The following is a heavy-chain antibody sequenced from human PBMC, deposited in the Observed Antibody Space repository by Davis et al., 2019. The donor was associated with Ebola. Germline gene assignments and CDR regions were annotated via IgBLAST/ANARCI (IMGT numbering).Heavy chain of an antibody. V-gene: IGHV1-58*01. CDR1: GFTFTSSA. Sequence: SVKVSCKASGFTFTSSAVQWVRQARGQRLEWIGWIVVGSGNTNYAQKFQERVTITRDMSTSTAYMELSSLRSEDTAVYYCARDRIGYCSGGSCYRRYYYGMDVWGQGTTVTVSS. CDR3: ARDRIGYCSGGSCYRRYYYGMDV. J-gene: IGHJ6*02. D-gene: IGHD2-15*01. CDR2: IVVGSGNT.